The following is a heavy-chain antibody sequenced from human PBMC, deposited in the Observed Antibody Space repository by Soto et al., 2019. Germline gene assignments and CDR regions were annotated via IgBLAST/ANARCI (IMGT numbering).Heavy chain of an antibody. Sequence: EVQLVESGGGLVKPGGSLRLSCAASGFTFSNAWMSWVRQAPGKGLEWVGRIKSKTDGGTTDYAAPVKGRFTISRDDSKNSLYLQMNSLKTEDTAVYYCTTGPGYYYMDVWGKGTTVTVSS. V-gene: IGHV3-15*01. D-gene: IGHD2-2*01. CDR1: GFTFSNAW. J-gene: IGHJ6*03. CDR3: TTGPGYYYMDV. CDR2: IKSKTDGGTT.